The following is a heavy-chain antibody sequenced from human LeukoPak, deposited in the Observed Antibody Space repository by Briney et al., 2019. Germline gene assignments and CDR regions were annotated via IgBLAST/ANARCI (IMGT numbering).Heavy chain of an antibody. D-gene: IGHD6-6*01. Sequence: PSETLSLTCAVYGESFSGYYWSWIRQPPGKGLEWMGEINHSGSTNYNTSLNSRVTISVDTSKNQFTLKLSSVTAADTAVYYCARSRLEYSSSSGFDYWGQGTLVTVSS. J-gene: IGHJ4*02. CDR2: INHSGST. V-gene: IGHV4-34*01. CDR3: ARSRLEYSSSSGFDY. CDR1: GESFSGYY.